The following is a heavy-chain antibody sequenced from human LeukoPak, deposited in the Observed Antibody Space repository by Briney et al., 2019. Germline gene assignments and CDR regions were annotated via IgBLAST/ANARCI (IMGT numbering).Heavy chain of an antibody. J-gene: IGHJ3*02. CDR1: GFTFSSYW. Sequence: GGSLRLSCAASGFTFSSYWMHWVRQGPGKGLVWVSRIKADGSATSYADSVKGRFTISRDNAKNTLYLQMNSLRAEDAAGYYCVREGDAFDIWGQGTMVTVSS. CDR3: VREGDAFDI. V-gene: IGHV3-74*01. CDR2: IKADGSAT.